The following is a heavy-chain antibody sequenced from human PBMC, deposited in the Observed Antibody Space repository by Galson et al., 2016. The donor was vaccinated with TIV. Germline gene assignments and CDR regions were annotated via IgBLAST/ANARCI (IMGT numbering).Heavy chain of an antibody. V-gene: IGHV1-24*01. D-gene: IGHD2/OR15-2a*01. CDR1: GDSLSDLS. CDR3: ASVAWFPGLSLDN. CDR2: FDPEQHKK. J-gene: IGHJ4*02. Sequence: SVKVSCKVSGDSLSDLSMHWVRQAPGKRLEWMAGFDPEQHKKIYAQKLEGRVTLTDDASTDTAFLELSSLSFEDTAVYYCASVAWFPGLSLDNWGQGTLVIVSS.